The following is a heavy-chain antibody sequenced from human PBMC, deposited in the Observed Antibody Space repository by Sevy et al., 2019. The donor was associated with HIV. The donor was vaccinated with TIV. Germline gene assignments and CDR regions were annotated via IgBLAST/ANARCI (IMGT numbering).Heavy chain of an antibody. D-gene: IGHD3-22*01. CDR3: VTTKDYYDSSGYPFDY. CDR2: FDPEDGET. J-gene: IGHJ4*02. CDR1: GYTLTGFS. V-gene: IGHV1-24*01. Sequence: ASVKVSCKVTGYTLTGFSMHWVRQTPGKGLEWMGTFDPEDGETIYAQKFQDRVIMTEDTSADTAHMDLSSLTSEDTAVYYCVTTKDYYDSSGYPFDYWGQGTLVTVSS.